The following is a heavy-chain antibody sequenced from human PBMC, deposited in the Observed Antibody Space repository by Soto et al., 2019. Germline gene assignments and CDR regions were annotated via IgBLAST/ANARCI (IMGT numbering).Heavy chain of an antibody. J-gene: IGHJ3*02. CDR3: ARNCGDCLWGAIDAFDI. V-gene: IGHV3-53*04. Sequence: EVQLVESGGGLVQPGGSLRLSCAASGFTVSSNYMSWVRQAPGKGLEWVSVIYSGGSTYYADSVKGRFTISRHNSKNTLYLQMNSLRAEDTAVYYCARNCGDCLWGAIDAFDIWCQGTMVTVSS. CDR1: GFTVSSNY. D-gene: IGHD4-17*01. CDR2: IYSGGST.